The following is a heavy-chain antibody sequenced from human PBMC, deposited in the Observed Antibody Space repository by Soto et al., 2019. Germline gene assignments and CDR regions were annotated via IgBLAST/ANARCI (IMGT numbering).Heavy chain of an antibody. CDR2: IYYSGTT. CDR1: GGSISSGAYY. J-gene: IGHJ4*02. V-gene: IGHV4-31*03. Sequence: PSETLSHTCTFSGGSISSGAYYWTWIRQHPGKGLEWIGYIYYSGTTYYNPSLKSRVTISLDTSKNQFSLKLSSVTAADTAVYYCARRVNYFDYWGQGTLVTVSS. CDR3: ARRVNYFDY.